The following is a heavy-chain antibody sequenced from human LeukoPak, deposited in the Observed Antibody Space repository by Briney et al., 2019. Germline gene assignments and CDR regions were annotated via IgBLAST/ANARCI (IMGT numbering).Heavy chain of an antibody. CDR3: ATYSSRNAREFQS. CDR1: GFTFSSYA. V-gene: IGHV3-23*01. CDR2: ISNSGGSI. J-gene: IGHJ1*01. D-gene: IGHD2-2*01. Sequence: GGSLRLSCAASGFTFSSYAMSWVRQAPGKGLEWVSAISNSGGSIYYADSVKGRFTISRDNSKNTLYLQMNSLRAEDTAVYYCATYSSRNAREFQSWGRGTLVTVSS.